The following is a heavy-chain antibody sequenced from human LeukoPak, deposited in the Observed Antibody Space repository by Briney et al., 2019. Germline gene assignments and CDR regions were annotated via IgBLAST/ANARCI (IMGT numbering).Heavy chain of an antibody. V-gene: IGHV4-39*07. Sequence: PSETLSLTCTVSGGSISSNSYYWGWIRQPPGKGLEWIGSIYYSGSTYYNPSLKSRVTISLGTSKNQFSLKLSSVTAADTAVYYCARVPHYGYDPSYYLYYMDVWGKGATVTVSS. CDR2: IYYSGST. CDR3: ARVPHYGYDPSYYLYYMDV. J-gene: IGHJ6*03. D-gene: IGHD3-10*01. CDR1: GGSISSNSYY.